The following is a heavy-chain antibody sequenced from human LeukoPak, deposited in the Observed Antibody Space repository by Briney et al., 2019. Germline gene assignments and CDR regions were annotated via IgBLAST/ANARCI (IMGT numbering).Heavy chain of an antibody. J-gene: IGHJ4*02. CDR3: ARRTIFGVANQETFDY. V-gene: IGHV1-69*01. CDR2: IIPIFGTA. Sequence: SVKVSCKASGGTFSSYAISWVRQAPGQGLEWMGGIIPIFGTANYAQKFQGRVTITADESTSTAYMELSSLRSEDTAVYYCARRTIFGVANQETFDYWGQGTLVTVPS. CDR1: GGTFSSYA. D-gene: IGHD3-3*01.